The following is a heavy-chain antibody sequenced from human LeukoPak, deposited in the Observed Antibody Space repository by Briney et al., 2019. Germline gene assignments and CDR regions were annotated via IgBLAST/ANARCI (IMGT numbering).Heavy chain of an antibody. CDR3: ARDPVGG. D-gene: IGHD1-26*01. CDR2: ISSSSSTI. J-gene: IGHJ4*02. V-gene: IGHV3-48*01. CDR1: GFTFGSYS. Sequence: GGSLRLSCAASGFTFGSYSMDWVRQAPGKGLEWVSYISSSSSTIYYADSVKGRFTISRDNAKNSLYLQMNSLRAEDTAVYYCARDPVGGWGQGTLVTVSS.